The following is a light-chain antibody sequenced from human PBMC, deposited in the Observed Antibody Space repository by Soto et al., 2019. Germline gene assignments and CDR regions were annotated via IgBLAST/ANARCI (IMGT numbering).Light chain of an antibody. V-gene: IGKV1-6*01. Sequence: AIQMTQSPSSLSASLGDRVTITCRASQGIRNDIGWYQQKPGKAPRLLIYAASSLQSGVPSKFSGSGSGTDFTLTISSLQPEDFATYYCLQDYSYPWTFGQGTKVEI. CDR3: LQDYSYPWT. CDR2: AAS. J-gene: IGKJ1*01. CDR1: QGIRND.